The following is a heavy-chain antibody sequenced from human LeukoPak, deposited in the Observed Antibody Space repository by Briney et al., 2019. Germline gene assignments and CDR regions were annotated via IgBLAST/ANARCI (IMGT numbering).Heavy chain of an antibody. CDR3: ASPGGCSGGSCYSLGGWFDP. D-gene: IGHD2-15*01. Sequence: SETLSLTCAVYIDSFSNYHWNWIRQTPAKGMEWIGEVNESGGTNISPSLRSRVILSVDTSKNQFSLKLSSVTAADTAVYYCASPGGCSGGSCYSLGGWFDPWGQGTLVTVSS. J-gene: IGHJ5*02. CDR1: IDSFSNYH. CDR2: VNESGGT. V-gene: IGHV4-34*01.